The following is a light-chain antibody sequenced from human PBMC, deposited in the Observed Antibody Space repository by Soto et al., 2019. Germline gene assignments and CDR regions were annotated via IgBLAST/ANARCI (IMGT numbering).Light chain of an antibody. CDR3: QQYGSSPPAT. Sequence: EIVLTQSPGTLSLSPGERATLSCRASQSVSSSYLAWYQQKPGQAPRLLIYGASSRATGIPDRFSGSGPGTDFTLTISRLEPEDFAVYYCQQYGSSPPATFGPGTKVDIK. J-gene: IGKJ3*01. CDR2: GAS. V-gene: IGKV3-20*01. CDR1: QSVSSSY.